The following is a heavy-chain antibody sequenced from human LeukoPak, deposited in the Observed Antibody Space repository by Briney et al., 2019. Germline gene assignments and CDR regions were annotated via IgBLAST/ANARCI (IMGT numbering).Heavy chain of an antibody. J-gene: IGHJ4*02. CDR3: AKGRQPSDMTTDYFDY. D-gene: IGHD4-17*01. Sequence: PGGSLRLSCAASGFTFSSYAMSWVRQAPGKGLEWVSAISGSGGSTYYADSVKGRFTISRDNSKNTLYLQMNSLRAEDTAVYYCAKGRQPSDMTTDYFDYWGQGALVTVSS. CDR2: ISGSGGST. V-gene: IGHV3-23*01. CDR1: GFTFSSYA.